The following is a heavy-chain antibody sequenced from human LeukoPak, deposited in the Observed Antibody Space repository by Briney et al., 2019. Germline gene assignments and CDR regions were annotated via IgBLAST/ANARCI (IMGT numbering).Heavy chain of an antibody. D-gene: IGHD3-22*01. CDR3: ARDETPIYYDRGNYSPDAFDI. J-gene: IGHJ3*02. V-gene: IGHV3-21*06. Sequence: RTGGSLRLSCAASGFAFSNYGINWVRQAPGKGLEWVSSISPSGTYIFHADSLKGRFTISRDNAKNSVYLQMNSLGAEDTAVYYCARDETPIYYDRGNYSPDAFDIWGQGTKVTVSS. CDR2: ISPSGTYI. CDR1: GFAFSNYG.